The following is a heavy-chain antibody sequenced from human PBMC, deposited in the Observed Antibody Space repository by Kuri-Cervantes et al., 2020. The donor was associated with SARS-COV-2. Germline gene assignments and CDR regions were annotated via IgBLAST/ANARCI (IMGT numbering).Heavy chain of an antibody. CDR3: ARHDYDFWSGSVGWFDP. Sequence: SETLSLTCTVSGGSISSSSYYWGWIRQPPGKGLEWIGSIYYSGSTYYNPSLRSRVTISVDTSKNHFSLKLSSVTAADTAVYYCARHDYDFWSGSVGWFDPWGQGTLVTVSS. CDR1: GGSISSSSYY. J-gene: IGHJ5*02. V-gene: IGHV4-39*01. CDR2: IYYSGST. D-gene: IGHD3-3*01.